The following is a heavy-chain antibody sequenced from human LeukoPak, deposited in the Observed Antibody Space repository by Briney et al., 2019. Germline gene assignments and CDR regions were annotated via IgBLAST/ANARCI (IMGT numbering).Heavy chain of an antibody. CDR2: ISGSGGST. CDR1: GFTFSSYG. V-gene: IGHV3-23*01. CDR3: AKDRATYYYDSSGYSGGDDAFDI. Sequence: GGSLRLSCAASGFTFSSYGMSWVRQAPGKGLEWVSAISGSGGSTYYADSVKGRFTISRDNSKNTLYLQMNSLRAEDTAVYYCAKDRATYYYDSSGYSGGDDAFDIWGQGTMVTVSS. J-gene: IGHJ3*02. D-gene: IGHD3-22*01.